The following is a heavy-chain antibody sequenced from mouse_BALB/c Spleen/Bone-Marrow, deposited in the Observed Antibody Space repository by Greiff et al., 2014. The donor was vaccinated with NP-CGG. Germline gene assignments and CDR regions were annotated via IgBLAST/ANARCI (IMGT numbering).Heavy chain of an antibody. V-gene: IGHV5-9-4*01. CDR1: GFTFSSYA. J-gene: IGHJ4*01. Sequence: EVKLMESGGGLVKPGGSLKLSCAASGFTFSSYAMSWVRQSPEKRLEWVAEISSGGNYTYYPDTVTGRFTISRDNAKNILYLEMSSLRSDYTAMYYCVRAYGSSYAMDYWGQGTSVTVSS. CDR2: ISSGGNYT. D-gene: IGHD1-1*01. CDR3: VRAYGSSYAMDY.